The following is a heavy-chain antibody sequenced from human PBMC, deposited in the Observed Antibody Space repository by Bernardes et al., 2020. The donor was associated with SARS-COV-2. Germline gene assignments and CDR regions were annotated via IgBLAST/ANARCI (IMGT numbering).Heavy chain of an antibody. CDR2: LTPTFGRP. Sequence: SVKVSCKASGGTFRSDPLSWVRQAPGQGLEWMGRLTPTFGRPNYAQKFQGRVTMTADEPTRTAYMELSSLRSDDTAVYFCAREDYSDPFYFASWGQGVLVIVSS. CDR1: GGTFRSDP. D-gene: IGHD4-17*01. V-gene: IGHV1-69*13. CDR3: AREDYSDPFYFAS. J-gene: IGHJ4*02.